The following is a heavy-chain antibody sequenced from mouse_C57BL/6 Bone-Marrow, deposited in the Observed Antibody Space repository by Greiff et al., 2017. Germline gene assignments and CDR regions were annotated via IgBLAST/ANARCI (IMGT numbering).Heavy chain of an antibody. CDR2: IYPGDGDT. J-gene: IGHJ3*01. CDR3: ARGRSNWFAY. V-gene: IGHV1-82*01. CDR1: GFAFSSSW. Sequence: QVQLKESGPELVKPGASVKISSKASGFAFSSSWLHWVKQRPGKGLEWIGRIYPGDGDTNYTGKFKGKATLTADKSSSTAYMQLSSLTSEDSAVYCCARGRSNWFAYWGQGTLVTVSA. D-gene: IGHD2-5*01.